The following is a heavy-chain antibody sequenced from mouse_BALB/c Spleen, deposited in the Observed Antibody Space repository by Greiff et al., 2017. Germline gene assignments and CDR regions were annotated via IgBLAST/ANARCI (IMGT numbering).Heavy chain of an antibody. CDR3: ARNGYGSSYWFAY. V-gene: IGHV1S29*02. J-gene: IGHJ3*01. Sequence: VQLQQSGPELVKPGASVKISCKASGYTFTDYNMHWVKQSHGKSLEWIGYIYPYNGGTGYNQKFKSKATLTVDNSSSTAYMELRSLTSEDSAVYYCARNGYGSSYWFAYWGQGTLVTVSA. D-gene: IGHD1-1*01. CDR2: IYPYNGGT. CDR1: GYTFTDYN.